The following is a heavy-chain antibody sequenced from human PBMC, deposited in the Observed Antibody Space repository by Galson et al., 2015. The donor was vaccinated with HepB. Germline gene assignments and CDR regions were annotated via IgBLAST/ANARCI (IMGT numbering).Heavy chain of an antibody. D-gene: IGHD3-10*01. CDR2: INPSGGST. V-gene: IGHV1-46*01. CDR1: GYTFTSYY. CDR3: ATSGGSAKILFDY. Sequence: SVKVSCKASGYTFTSYYMHWVRQAPGQGLEWMGIINPSGGSTSYAQKFQGRVTMTRDTSTSTVYMELSSLRSEDTAVYYCATSGGSAKILFDYWGQGTLVTVSS. J-gene: IGHJ4*02.